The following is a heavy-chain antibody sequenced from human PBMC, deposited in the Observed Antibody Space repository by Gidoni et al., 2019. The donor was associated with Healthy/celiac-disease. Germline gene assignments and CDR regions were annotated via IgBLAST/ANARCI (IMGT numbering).Heavy chain of an antibody. D-gene: IGHD2-8*02. CDR3: AKERQGAHGYWEDY. V-gene: IGHV3-23*04. J-gene: IGHJ4*02. CDR1: GFTFSSHA. Sequence: EVQLVESGGGLVQPGGSLRLSCAASGFTFSSHAMLWVRQASGKGVEWVSAISGSGGSTYYADSVKGRFTISRDNSKNTLYLQMNSLRAEDTAVYYCAKERQGAHGYWEDYWGQGTLVTVSS. CDR2: ISGSGGST.